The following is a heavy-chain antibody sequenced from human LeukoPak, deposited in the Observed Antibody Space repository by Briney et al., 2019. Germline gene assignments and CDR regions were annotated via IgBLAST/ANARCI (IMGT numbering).Heavy chain of an antibody. J-gene: IGHJ4*02. Sequence: SETLSLTCAVYGGSFSNYYWSWIRQPPGKGLEWMGEINHSGSTNYNPSLKSRVTISVDTSKNQFSLKLSSVTAADTAVYYCARGNVDTDRWDLDYWGQGTLVTVSS. D-gene: IGHD5-18*01. CDR2: INHSGST. CDR3: ARGNVDTDRWDLDY. CDR1: GGSFSNYY. V-gene: IGHV4-34*01.